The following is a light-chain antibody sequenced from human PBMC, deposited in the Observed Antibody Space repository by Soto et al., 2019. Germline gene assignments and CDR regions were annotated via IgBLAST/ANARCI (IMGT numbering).Light chain of an antibody. CDR2: KAS. CDR3: QQYNSYPLT. CDR1: QGITTW. Sequence: DIQMTQSPSPLSASVGDRVTITCRASQGITTWLAWYQQKPGKAPKLLIYKASSLESGVPSRFSGSGSGTEFTLTISSLQPGDFATYYCQQYNSYPLTFGGGTKVEIK. V-gene: IGKV1-5*03. J-gene: IGKJ4*01.